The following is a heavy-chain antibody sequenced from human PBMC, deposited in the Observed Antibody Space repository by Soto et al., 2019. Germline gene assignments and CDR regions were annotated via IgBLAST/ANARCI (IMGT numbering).Heavy chain of an antibody. D-gene: IGHD2-2*01. CDR1: GGSISSSSYY. CDR3: ARLIPGDIVVVPAVTKGWFDP. V-gene: IGHV4-39*01. CDR2: IYYSGST. Sequence: SETLSLTCTVSGGSISSSSYYWGWIRQPPGKGLEWIGSIYYSGSTYYNPSLKSRVTISVDTSKNQFSLKLSSVTAADTAVYYCARLIPGDIVVVPAVTKGWFDPWGQGTLVTVSS. J-gene: IGHJ5*02.